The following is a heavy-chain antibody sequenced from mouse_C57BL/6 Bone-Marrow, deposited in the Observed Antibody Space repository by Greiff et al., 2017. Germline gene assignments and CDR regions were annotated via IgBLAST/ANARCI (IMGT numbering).Heavy chain of an antibody. J-gene: IGHJ2*01. V-gene: IGHV1-81*01. CDR1: GYTFTSYG. D-gene: IGHD1-1*01. CDR3: ARNREGYITTVVADY. CDR2: IYPRSGHT. Sequence: QVQLQQSGAELARPGASVKLSCKASGYTFTSYGISWVKQRTGQGLEWIGEIYPRSGHTYYNEKFKGKATLTADKSSSTAYMELRSLTSEDSAVYFCARNREGYITTVVADYWGQGTTLTVFS.